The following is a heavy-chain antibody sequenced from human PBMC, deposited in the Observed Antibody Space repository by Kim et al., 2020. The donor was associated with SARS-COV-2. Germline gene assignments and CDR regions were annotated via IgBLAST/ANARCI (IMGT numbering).Heavy chain of an antibody. CDR1: GDSLSSGGYY. CDR3: ARMGGYKQQLVGYWFDP. D-gene: IGHD6-13*01. CDR2: IYYSGST. Sequence: SETLSLTCTVSGDSLSSGGYYWSWIRQHPGKGLEWIGYIYYSGSTYYNPSLKSRITISIDTSKNQFSPRLSSVTAADTAVYYCARMGGYKQQLVGYWFDP. J-gene: IGHJ5*02. V-gene: IGHV4-31*03.